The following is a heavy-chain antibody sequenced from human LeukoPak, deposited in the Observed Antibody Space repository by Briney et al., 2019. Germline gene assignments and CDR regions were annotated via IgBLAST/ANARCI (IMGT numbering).Heavy chain of an antibody. CDR3: ARRALPRRRRFDP. V-gene: IGHV4-34*01. CDR1: GGSFSGYY. CDR2: INHSGST. Sequence: PSETLSLTCAVYGGSFSGYYWSWIRQPPGKGLEWIGEINHSGSTNYNPSPKSRVTISVDTSKNQFSLKLSSVTAADTAVYYCARRALPRRRRFDPWGQGTLVTVSS. D-gene: IGHD1-14*01. J-gene: IGHJ5*02.